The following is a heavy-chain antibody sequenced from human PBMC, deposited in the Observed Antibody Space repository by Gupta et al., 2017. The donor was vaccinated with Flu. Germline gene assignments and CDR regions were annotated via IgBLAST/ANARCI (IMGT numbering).Heavy chain of an antibody. CDR2: ISWNSGSI. CDR3: AKDMGRGSGWYDAFDI. J-gene: IGHJ3*02. Sequence: EVQLVESGGGLVQPGRSLRLSCAASGFTFDDYAMHWVRPAPGKGLEWVSGISWNSGSIGYADSVKGRFTISRNNAKNSLYLQMNSLRAEDTALYYCAKDMGRGSGWYDAFDIWGQGTMVTVSS. D-gene: IGHD6-19*01. V-gene: IGHV3-9*01. CDR1: GFTFDDYA.